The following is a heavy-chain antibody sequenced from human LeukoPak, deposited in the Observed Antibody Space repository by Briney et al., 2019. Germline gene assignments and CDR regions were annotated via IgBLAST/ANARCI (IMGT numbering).Heavy chain of an antibody. J-gene: IGHJ3*02. D-gene: IGHD3-3*01. V-gene: IGHV1-18*01. Sequence: ASVKVSCKASGYTLTSYGISWVRQAPGQGLEWMGWISAYNGNTNYAQKLQGRVTMTTDTSTSTAYMELRSLRSDDTAVYYCARTTIFGVVIRGAFDIWGQGTMVTVSS. CDR3: ARTTIFGVVIRGAFDI. CDR1: GYTLTSYG. CDR2: ISAYNGNT.